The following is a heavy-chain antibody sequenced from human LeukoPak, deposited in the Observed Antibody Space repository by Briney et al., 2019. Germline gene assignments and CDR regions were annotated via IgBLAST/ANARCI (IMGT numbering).Heavy chain of an antibody. Sequence: GGSLRLSCAASGFTFSNYWMHWVRQAPGKGLVWVSRINSDGINTSYADSVKGRFTISRDNAKNTLNLQMNSLRAEDTAVYYCARGQLWFGELVSAFDIWGQGTMVTVSS. CDR3: ARGQLWFGELVSAFDI. V-gene: IGHV3-74*01. CDR1: GFTFSNYW. D-gene: IGHD3-10*01. J-gene: IGHJ3*02. CDR2: INSDGINT.